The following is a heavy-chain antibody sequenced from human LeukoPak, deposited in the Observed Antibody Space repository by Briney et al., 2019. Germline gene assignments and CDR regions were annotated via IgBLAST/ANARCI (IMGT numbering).Heavy chain of an antibody. D-gene: IGHD3-22*01. J-gene: IGHJ4*02. CDR3: ARVATAKYYYDSSGLYPGY. CDR2: ISSSSSYI. V-gene: IGHV3-21*01. Sequence: GGSLRLSCAASGFTFSSYSMNSVRQAPGKGLEWVSSISSSSSYIYYADSVKGRFTISRDNAKNSLYLQMNSLRAEDTAVYYCARVATAKYYYDSSGLYPGYWGQGTLVTVSS. CDR1: GFTFSSYS.